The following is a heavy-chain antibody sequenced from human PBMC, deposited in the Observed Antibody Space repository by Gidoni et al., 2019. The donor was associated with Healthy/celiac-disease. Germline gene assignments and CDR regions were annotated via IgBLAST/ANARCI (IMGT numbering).Heavy chain of an antibody. CDR1: GFPFSSYD. V-gene: IGHV3-13*05. D-gene: IGHD3-16*01. Sequence: EVQLVESGGGLVQPGGSLRLPCADSGFPFSSYDMHWVRQAKGKGLEGVSAIGTAGDPYYPGSVKGRFTISRENAKNSLYLQMNSLRAGDTAVYYCARARLGELGGAFDIWGQGTMVTVSS. CDR3: ARARLGELGGAFDI. CDR2: IGTAGDP. J-gene: IGHJ3*02.